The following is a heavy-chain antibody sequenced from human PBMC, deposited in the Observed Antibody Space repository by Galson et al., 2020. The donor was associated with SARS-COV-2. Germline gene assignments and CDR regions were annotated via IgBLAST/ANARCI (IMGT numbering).Heavy chain of an antibody. CDR1: GDSINVPNYS. CDR3: ARWLQYGLDV. J-gene: IGHJ6*02. D-gene: IGHD3-22*01. CDR2: IYSDGGT. Sequence: PSETLSLTCAVSGDSINVPNYSWTWVRLPPGKRLDFIGYIYSDGGTYYNPSLRSRLIMSVDSSKNQFSLRLSSVTAADTGVYYCARWLQYGLDVWGQGTTVTVSS. V-gene: IGHV4-30-4*07.